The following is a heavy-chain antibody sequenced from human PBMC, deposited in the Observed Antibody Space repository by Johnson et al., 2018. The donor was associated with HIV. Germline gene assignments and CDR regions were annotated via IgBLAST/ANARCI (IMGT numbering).Heavy chain of an antibody. Sequence: VQLVESGGGLVQPGRSLRLSCAASGFTFDDYAMHWVRQAPGKGLEWVSGISWNSGSIGYADSVKGRFTISRDNSKNTLYLQMNSLRAGDTAVYYCAKDREMASISFVEVAFDIWGQGTMVTVSS. CDR2: ISWNSGSI. D-gene: IGHD5-24*01. CDR3: AKDREMASISFVEVAFDI. J-gene: IGHJ3*02. V-gene: IGHV3-9*01. CDR1: GFTFDDYA.